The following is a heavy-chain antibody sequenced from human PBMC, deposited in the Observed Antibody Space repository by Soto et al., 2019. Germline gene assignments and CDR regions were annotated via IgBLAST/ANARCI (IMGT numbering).Heavy chain of an antibody. CDR2: IDPSDSYT. V-gene: IGHV5-10-1*01. CDR3: ASAYYYDSSGYPFYGMDV. CDR1: GYSFTSYW. D-gene: IGHD3-22*01. Sequence: PGECLKISCKGSGYSFTSYWISWVRQMPGKGLEWMGRIDPSDSYTNYSPSFQGHVTISADKSISTAYLQWSSLKASDTAMYYCASAYYYDSSGYPFYGMDVWGQGTTVTVSS. J-gene: IGHJ6*02.